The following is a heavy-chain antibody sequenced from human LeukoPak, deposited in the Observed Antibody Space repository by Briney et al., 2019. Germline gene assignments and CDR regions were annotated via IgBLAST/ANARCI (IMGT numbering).Heavy chain of an antibody. CDR1: GDSINNYY. Sequence: PSETLSLTCSVPGDSINNYYWSWIRQPPGKGLEWIGYIYYSGNTNYHPTLKSRVTISKDTSKKQISLNLSSVTAADTAVYYCARGSNWLDPWGQGTLVTVSS. J-gene: IGHJ5*02. D-gene: IGHD6-6*01. CDR3: ARGSNWLDP. CDR2: IYYSGNT. V-gene: IGHV4-59*01.